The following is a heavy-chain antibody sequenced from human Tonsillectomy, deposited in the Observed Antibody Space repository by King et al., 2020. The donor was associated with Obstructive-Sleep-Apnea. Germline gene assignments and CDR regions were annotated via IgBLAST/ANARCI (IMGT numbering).Heavy chain of an antibody. CDR3: ASGGFNAGCVEAFDM. Sequence: VQLVESGGGLVQPGGSLRLSCTASGFTFSNYWMNWVRQAPGRGLEWVANIKQDGSAKYYVGSVEGRFTTSRDNTKNSLFLQMNSLRVEDTALYYCASGGFNAGCVEAFDMWGQGTMVTVSS. V-gene: IGHV3-7*01. CDR1: GFTFSNYW. J-gene: IGHJ3*02. CDR2: IKQDGSAK. D-gene: IGHD6-19*01.